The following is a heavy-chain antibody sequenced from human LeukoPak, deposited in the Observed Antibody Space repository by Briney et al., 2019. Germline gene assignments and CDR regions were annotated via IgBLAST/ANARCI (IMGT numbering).Heavy chain of an antibody. V-gene: IGHV3-48*01. CDR1: GFTFSSYS. CDR2: ISSSRSTI. D-gene: IGHD1-1*01. Sequence: GGSLRLSCAASGFTFSSYSMNWVRQAPGKGLEWVSYISSSRSTIYYADSVKGRFPISRDNARNSLYLQMNSLRAEDTAVYYCARDFYKPDYYYGMDVWGQGTTVTVSS. CDR3: ARDFYKPDYYYGMDV. J-gene: IGHJ6*02.